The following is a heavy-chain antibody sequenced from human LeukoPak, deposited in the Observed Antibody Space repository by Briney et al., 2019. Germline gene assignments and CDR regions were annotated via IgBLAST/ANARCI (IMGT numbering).Heavy chain of an antibody. D-gene: IGHD6-6*01. Sequence: SETLSLTCTVSGYSISSGYYWGWIRQPPGKGLEWLGSIYHSGSTYYNPSLKSRVTISVDTSKNQFSLKLSSVTAADTAVYYCARGEYSSSPGYWGQGTLVTVSS. CDR3: ARGEYSSSPGY. V-gene: IGHV4-38-2*02. CDR1: GYSISSGYY. CDR2: IYHSGST. J-gene: IGHJ4*02.